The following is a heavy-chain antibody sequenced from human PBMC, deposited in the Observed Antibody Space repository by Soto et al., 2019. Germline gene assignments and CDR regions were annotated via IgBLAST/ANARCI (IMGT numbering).Heavy chain of an antibody. J-gene: IGHJ5*02. CDR1: GYTFTSYG. V-gene: IGHV1-18*01. CDR2: ISADNGNT. CDR3: ATDCSSTTCYPWNWFDP. D-gene: IGHD2-2*01. Sequence: QVQLVQSGAEVKKPGASVKVSCKASGYTFTSYGISWVRQAPGQGLEWMGWISADNGNTNYAQKLQGRVTMTTDTATRTAYMELRSPRSAATAVYSCATDCSSTTCYPWNWFDPWGQGTLVTVSS.